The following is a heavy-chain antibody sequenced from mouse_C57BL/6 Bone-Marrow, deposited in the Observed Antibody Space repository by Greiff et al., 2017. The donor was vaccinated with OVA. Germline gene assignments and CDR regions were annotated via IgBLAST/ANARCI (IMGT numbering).Heavy chain of an antibody. Sequence: EVKLMESGPELVKPGASVKIPCKASGYTFTDYNMDWVKQSHGKSLEWIGDINPNNGGTIYNQKFKGKATLTVDKSSSTAYMELRSLTSEDTAVYYCARSDYYGSSGYFDVWGTGTTVTVSS. CDR1: GYTFTDYN. J-gene: IGHJ1*03. D-gene: IGHD1-1*01. CDR2: INPNNGGT. CDR3: ARSDYYGSSGYFDV. V-gene: IGHV1-18*01.